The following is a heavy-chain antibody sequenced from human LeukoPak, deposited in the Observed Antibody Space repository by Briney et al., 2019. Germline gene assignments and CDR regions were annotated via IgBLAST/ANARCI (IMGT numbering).Heavy chain of an antibody. D-gene: IGHD3-10*01. CDR3: AMDYYGSGSYEV. V-gene: IGHV3-66*01. CDR1: GFTVSSNY. CDR2: IYSGGST. Sequence: GGSLRLSCAASGFTVSSNYMSWVRQAPGKGLEWVSVIYSGGSTYYADSVKGRFTISRDNSKNTLYLQMNSLRAEDTAVYYCAMDYYGSGSYEVWGQGTLVTVSS. J-gene: IGHJ4*02.